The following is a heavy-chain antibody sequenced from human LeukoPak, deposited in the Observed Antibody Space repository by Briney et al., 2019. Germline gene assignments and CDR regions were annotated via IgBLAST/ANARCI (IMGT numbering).Heavy chain of an antibody. V-gene: IGHV3-30*03. CDR2: ISYDGSNK. Sequence: GRSLRLSCAASGFTFSSYGMHWVRQAPGKGLEWVAVISYDGSNKYYADSVKGRFTISRDNSKNTLYLQMNSLRAEDTAVYYCARDRSGWFDPWGQGTLVTVSS. CDR1: GFTFSSYG. CDR3: ARDRSGWFDP. J-gene: IGHJ5*02.